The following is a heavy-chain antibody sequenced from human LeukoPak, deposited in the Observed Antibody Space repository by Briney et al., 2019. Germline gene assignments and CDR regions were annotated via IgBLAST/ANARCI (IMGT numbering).Heavy chain of an antibody. J-gene: IGHJ4*02. V-gene: IGHV1-18*01. D-gene: IGHD4-17*01. CDR3: ARDRDYGDYNTQDLFVY. Sequence: GASVKVSCKASGYNFISYGISWVRQAPGQGLEWMGWISAYNGNTNYAQRLQGRVTMTTDTSTSTAYMELRSLRSDDTAVYYCARDRDYGDYNTQDLFVYWGQGTLVTVSS. CDR1: GYNFISYG. CDR2: ISAYNGNT.